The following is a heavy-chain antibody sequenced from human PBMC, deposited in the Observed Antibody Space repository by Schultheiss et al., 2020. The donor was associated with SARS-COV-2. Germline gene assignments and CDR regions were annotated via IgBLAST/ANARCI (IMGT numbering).Heavy chain of an antibody. V-gene: IGHV4-39*01. D-gene: IGHD5-12*01. Sequence: SETLSLTCTVSGGSISSYYWSWLRQPPGKGLEWIGGIYYSGSRYYNPSLDSRLTISGDTSRNQFSLKLNSVTAADTAVYYCARHGGGYSIKYHFDSWGQGTLVTVSS. CDR3: ARHGGGYSIKYHFDS. CDR2: IYYSGSR. J-gene: IGHJ4*02. CDR1: GGSISSYY.